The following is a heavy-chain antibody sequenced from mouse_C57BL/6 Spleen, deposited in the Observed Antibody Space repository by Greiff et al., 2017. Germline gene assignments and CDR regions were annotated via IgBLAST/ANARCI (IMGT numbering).Heavy chain of an antibody. D-gene: IGHD2-1*01. CDR1: GYSFTGYY. J-gene: IGHJ2*01. Sequence: EVQLQQSGPELVKPGASVKISCKASGYSFTGYYMNWVKQSPEKSLEWIGEINPSTGGTTYNQKFKAKATLTVDKSSSTAYMQLKSLTSEDSAVYYCANGNYLRYFDYWGQGTTLTVSS. V-gene: IGHV1-42*01. CDR2: INPSTGGT. CDR3: ANGNYLRYFDY.